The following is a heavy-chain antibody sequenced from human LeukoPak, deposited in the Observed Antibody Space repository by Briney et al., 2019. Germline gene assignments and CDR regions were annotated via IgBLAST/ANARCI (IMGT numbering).Heavy chain of an antibody. Sequence: LSLTCTVSGGSISSGGYYWSWVRQAPGKGLEWVSKISRSSSTIYYADSVKGRFTVSRDNAKNSLYLQMNSLRAEDTAVYYCASYDGFTQDRGDYWGQGTLVTVSS. D-gene: IGHD3-16*01. J-gene: IGHJ4*02. CDR3: ASYDGFTQDRGDY. CDR1: GGSISSGGYY. CDR2: ISRSSSTI. V-gene: IGHV3-11*04.